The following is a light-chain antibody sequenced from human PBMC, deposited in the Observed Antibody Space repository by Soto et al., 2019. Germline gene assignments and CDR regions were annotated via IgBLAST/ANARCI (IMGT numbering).Light chain of an antibody. CDR3: QQSYSTPFT. V-gene: IGKV1-39*01. CDR1: QSISSY. CDR2: AAS. Sequence: DIQMTQSPSSLSASVGDRVTITCRASQSISSYLNWYQQKPGKAPKLLIYAASSLQSGVPSRFSGSGSGTDFTLTISSLQPEAFVTYYCQQSYSTPFTFGPGTKVDIK. J-gene: IGKJ3*01.